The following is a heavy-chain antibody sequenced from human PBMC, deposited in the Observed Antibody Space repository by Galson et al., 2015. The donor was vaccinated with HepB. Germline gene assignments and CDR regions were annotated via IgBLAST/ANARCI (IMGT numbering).Heavy chain of an antibody. J-gene: IGHJ3*02. CDR3: AGDTSPRVTTVYYDAFDI. CDR2: IKQDGSET. D-gene: IGHD4-11*01. Sequence: SLRLSCAVSGFTFNRFWMTWVRQAPGKGLEWVANIKQDGSETHYVDSVKGRFTISRDNAQNSLFLQMNSLRAEDTAVYYCAGDTSPRVTTVYYDAFDIWGQGTLVTVSS. V-gene: IGHV3-7*01. CDR1: GFTFNRFW.